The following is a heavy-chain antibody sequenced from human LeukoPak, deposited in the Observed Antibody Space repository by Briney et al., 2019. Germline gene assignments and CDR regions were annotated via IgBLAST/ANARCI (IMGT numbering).Heavy chain of an antibody. J-gene: IGHJ4*02. D-gene: IGHD6-19*01. CDR3: ARRAPGFSSGWLDY. CDR2: ISSNGGST. V-gene: IGHV3-64*01. Sequence: GGSLRLSCAVSGFTVSTYAIHWVRQAPGKGLEYVSAISSNGGSTFYANSVKGRFIVSRDNSKNTLYLQMGSLRAEDLAVYYCARRAPGFSSGWLDYWGQGTLVTVSS. CDR1: GFTVSTYA.